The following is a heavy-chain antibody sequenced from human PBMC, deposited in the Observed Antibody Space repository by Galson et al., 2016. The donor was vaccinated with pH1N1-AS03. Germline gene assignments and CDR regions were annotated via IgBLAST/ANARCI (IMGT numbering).Heavy chain of an antibody. D-gene: IGHD4/OR15-4a*01. CDR1: GDSLNFYY. CDR2: VHYSGIT. V-gene: IGHV4-59*12. J-gene: IGHJ6*02. CDR3: ARGPPGASVAYYSGMDV. Sequence: TLSLTCTVSGDSLNFYYWSWIRQPPGKGLEWIAYVHYSGITNYSPSLRSRVTMSVDRPSNQFSLRLISVTAADTAVYYCARGPPGASVAYYSGMDVWGPGTMVIASS.